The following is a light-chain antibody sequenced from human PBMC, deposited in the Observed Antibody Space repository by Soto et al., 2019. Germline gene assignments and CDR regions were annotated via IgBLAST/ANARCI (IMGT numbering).Light chain of an antibody. CDR1: QSVSSN. CDR2: GAS. Sequence: EIVMTQSPATLSVSPGERATLSCRASQSVSSNLAWYQQKPGQAPRLLIYGASTRATGITDRFSGNGSGTEFTVTISSLQSEDFAVYYCQQYNNWSPLTFGGGTKLEIK. J-gene: IGKJ4*01. CDR3: QQYNNWSPLT. V-gene: IGKV3-15*01.